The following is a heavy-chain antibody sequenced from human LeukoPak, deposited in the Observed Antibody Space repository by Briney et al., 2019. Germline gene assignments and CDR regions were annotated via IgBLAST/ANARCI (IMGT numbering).Heavy chain of an antibody. CDR2: IKEDGSEK. D-gene: IGHD6-19*01. Sequence: PGGSLRLSCAASGFTFSSYRMTWVRQAPGKRLEWVANIKEDGSEKSYVDSVKGRFTISRDNAKSSLYLQMNSLRAENTAIYYCARGPRGQVTVVAGQKYNHYGMDVWGQGATVTVS. CDR3: ARGPRGQVTVVAGQKYNHYGMDV. CDR1: GFTFSSYR. V-gene: IGHV3-7*02. J-gene: IGHJ6*02.